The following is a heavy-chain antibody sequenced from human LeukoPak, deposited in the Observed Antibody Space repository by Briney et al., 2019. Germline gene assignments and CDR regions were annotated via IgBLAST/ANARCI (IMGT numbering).Heavy chain of an antibody. J-gene: IGHJ4*02. CDR3: ARAPITSPFYFDY. V-gene: IGHV3-20*04. Sequence: GGSLRLSCTASGFAFDEHGKSWVRQVPGKGLEWVSGINWSGGSTGYADPLRGRFTISRDNARNSLYLQMDSLRAEDTALYYCARAPITSPFYFDYWGQGTLVTVSS. CDR1: GFAFDEHG. CDR2: INWSGGST. D-gene: IGHD2-2*01.